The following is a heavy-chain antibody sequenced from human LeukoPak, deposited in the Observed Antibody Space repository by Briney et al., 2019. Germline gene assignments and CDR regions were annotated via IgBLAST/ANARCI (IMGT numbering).Heavy chain of an antibody. D-gene: IGHD3-10*01. J-gene: IGHJ4*02. CDR1: GFTFDDYA. CDR3: AKDMGMVRGVIDH. Sequence: GRSLRLSCAASGFTFDDYAMHWVRQAPGKGLEWVSGISWNSGSIGYADSVKGRFTISRDNAKNSLYLQMNSLRAEDTALYYCAKDMGMVRGVIDHWGQGTLVTVSS. V-gene: IGHV3-9*01. CDR2: ISWNSGSI.